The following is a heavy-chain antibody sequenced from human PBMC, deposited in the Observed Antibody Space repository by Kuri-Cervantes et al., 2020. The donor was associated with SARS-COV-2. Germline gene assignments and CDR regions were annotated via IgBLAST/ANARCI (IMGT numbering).Heavy chain of an antibody. CDR1: GGSISSGSSS. D-gene: IGHD5-12*01. Sequence: GESLKISCTVSGGSISSGSSSWGWTRQPPGKGLEWVAFIRYDGSNKYYADSVKGRFTISRDNAKNSLYLQMNSLRAEDTAVYYCAGDGYGTFDYWGQGTLVTGSS. V-gene: IGHV3-33*08. CDR2: IRYDGSNK. J-gene: IGHJ4*02. CDR3: AGDGYGTFDY.